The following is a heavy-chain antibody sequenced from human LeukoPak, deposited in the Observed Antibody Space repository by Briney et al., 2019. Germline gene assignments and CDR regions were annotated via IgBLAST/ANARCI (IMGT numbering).Heavy chain of an antibody. CDR2: IYYSGST. V-gene: IGHV4-39*01. CDR1: GGSIGSSSYY. Sequence: SETLSLTCTVSGGSIGSSSYYWGWIRQSPGKGLEWIGSIYYSGSTYYNPSLKSRVTISVDTSKNQFSLKLSSVTAADTAVYYCARGHDWFDPWGQGTLVTVSS. CDR3: ARGHDWFDP. J-gene: IGHJ5*02.